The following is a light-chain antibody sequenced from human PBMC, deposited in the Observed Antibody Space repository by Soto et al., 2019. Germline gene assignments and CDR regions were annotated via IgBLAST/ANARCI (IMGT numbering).Light chain of an antibody. CDR3: QHYGGSHLFT. J-gene: IGKJ3*01. Sequence: EIVLTQSPGTLSLSPGERATLSCRASQSVSSTYVAWYQQKPGQAPRLLIYGASSRATGVPHRFSGSGSGTDFTLTTSRLEPEDFAIYYCQHYGGSHLFTFGPGTKVDVK. V-gene: IGKV3-20*01. CDR1: QSVSSTY. CDR2: GAS.